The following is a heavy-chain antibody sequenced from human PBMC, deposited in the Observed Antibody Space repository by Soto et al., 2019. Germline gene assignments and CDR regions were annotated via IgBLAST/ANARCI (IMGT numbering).Heavy chain of an antibody. CDR1: GGSFSGYY. V-gene: IGHV4-34*01. Sequence: PSETLSLTCAVYGGSFSGYYWTWIRQPPGTGLEWIGEIYHSGSTNYNPSLKSRVTISVDKSKNQFSLKLSSVTAADTAVYYCARSPDSSGYYPRRYYYGMDVWGQGTTVTVSS. D-gene: IGHD3-22*01. CDR2: IYHSGST. J-gene: IGHJ6*02. CDR3: ARSPDSSGYYPRRYYYGMDV.